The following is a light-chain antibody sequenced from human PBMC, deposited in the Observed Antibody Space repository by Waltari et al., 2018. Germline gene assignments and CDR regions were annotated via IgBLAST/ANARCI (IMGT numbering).Light chain of an antibody. CDR3: CSYAGNTVWV. J-gene: IGLJ3*02. CDR2: EGT. CDR1: PSTFGSYAL. V-gene: IGLV2-23*01. Sequence: QSALTQPASVSGSPGQSITIPCTGTPSTFGSYALVSWYQQHPDKAPKLMVYEGTKRPPGISTRFSGAKSGNTASLTISGLQAEDEADYYCCSYAGNTVWVFGGGTKLTVL.